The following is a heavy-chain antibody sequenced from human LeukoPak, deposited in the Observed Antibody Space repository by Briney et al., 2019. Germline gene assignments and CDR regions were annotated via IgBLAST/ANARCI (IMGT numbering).Heavy chain of an antibody. CDR1: GFTFSSYG. V-gene: IGHV3-33*01. CDR3: ARTDYYDSNSFDY. CDR2: IWYDGSNT. J-gene: IGHJ4*02. Sequence: TGRSLRLSCAASGFTFSSYGMHWVRQAPGKGLEWLAVIWYDGSNTYYADPVKGRFTISRDNSKNTLYLQMNSLRAEDTAVYYCARTDYYDSNSFDYWGQGTLVTVS. D-gene: IGHD3-22*01.